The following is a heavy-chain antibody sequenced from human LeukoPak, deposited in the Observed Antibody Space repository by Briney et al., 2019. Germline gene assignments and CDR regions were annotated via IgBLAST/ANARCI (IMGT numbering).Heavy chain of an antibody. CDR2: ISSSSSTI. V-gene: IGHV3-48*01. J-gene: IGHJ6*03. Sequence: AGGSLRLSCAASGFTFSSYEMNWVRQAPGKGLEWVSYISSSSSTIYYADSVKGRFTISRDNAKNSLYLQMNSLRAEDTAVYYCARDGTVTTKYYYYYMDVWGKGTTVTVSS. CDR1: GFTFSSYE. D-gene: IGHD4-11*01. CDR3: ARDGTVTTKYYYYYMDV.